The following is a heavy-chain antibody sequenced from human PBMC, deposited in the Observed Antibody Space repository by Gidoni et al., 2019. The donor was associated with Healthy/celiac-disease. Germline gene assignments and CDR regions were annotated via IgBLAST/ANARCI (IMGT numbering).Heavy chain of an antibody. Sequence: QVQLVESGGGVVQPGRSLRLSCAASGFTFSSYAMHWVRQAPGKGLEWVAVISYDGSNKYYADSVKGRFTISRDNSKNTLYLQMNSLRAEDTAVYYCARDEAESGGWGQGTLVTVSS. CDR3: ARDEAESGG. V-gene: IGHV3-30-3*01. CDR2: ISYDGSNK. J-gene: IGHJ4*02. CDR1: GFTFSSYA. D-gene: IGHD3-3*01.